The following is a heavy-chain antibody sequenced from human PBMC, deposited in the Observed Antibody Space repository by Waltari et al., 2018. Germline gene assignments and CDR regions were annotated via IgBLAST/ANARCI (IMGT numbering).Heavy chain of an antibody. CDR2: IYSGGST. D-gene: IGHD1-26*01. J-gene: IGHJ4*02. CDR1: VFTFSSYA. CDR3: AKDGSV. Sequence: EVQLLESGGGLVQPGGSLRLSCAASVFTFSSYAMSWVRQAPGKGLEWVSVIYSGGSTYYADSVKGRFTISRDNSKNTLYLQMNSLRAEDTAVYYCAKDGSVWGQGTLVTVSS. V-gene: IGHV3-23*03.